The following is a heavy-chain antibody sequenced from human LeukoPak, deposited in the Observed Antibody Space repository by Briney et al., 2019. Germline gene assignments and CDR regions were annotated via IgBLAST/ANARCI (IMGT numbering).Heavy chain of an antibody. J-gene: IGHJ4*02. D-gene: IGHD4/OR15-4a*01. CDR2: IWSNSAEI. V-gene: IGHV3-21*04. CDR1: GFSFSRYT. CDR3: ARDRVTGAHHFDS. Sequence: GGSLRLSCAASGFSFSRYTINWVRQAPGKGLEWVSSIWSNSAEIHYADSVKGRFTISRDNAKNSLYLQMNSLTTEDTAVYYCARDRVTGAHHFDSWGQGTLVTVSS.